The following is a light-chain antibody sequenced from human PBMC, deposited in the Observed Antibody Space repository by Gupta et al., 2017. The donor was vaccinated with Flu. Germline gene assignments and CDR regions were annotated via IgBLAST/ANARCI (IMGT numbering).Light chain of an antibody. CDR3: AAWDDSLLRV. Sequence: QSVLTQPPSASGTPGQRATTSCSGSSPNIGSHSVSWYQQLPVTAPKLLIYKNNQRPSGVPDRFSGSKSGTSASLAISGLQSEDEADYYCAAWDDSLLRVFGGGTKVTVL. CDR1: SPNIGSHS. J-gene: IGLJ3*02. V-gene: IGLV1-44*01. CDR2: KNN.